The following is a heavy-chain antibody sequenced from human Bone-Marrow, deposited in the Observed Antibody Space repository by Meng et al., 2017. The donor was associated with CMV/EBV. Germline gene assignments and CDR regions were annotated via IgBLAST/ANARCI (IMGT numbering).Heavy chain of an antibody. CDR1: GFTFSSYA. D-gene: IGHD5-18*01. J-gene: IGHJ6*02. V-gene: IGHV3-30*04. Sequence: GGSLRLSCAASGFTFSSYAMHWVRQAPGKGLEWVVVISYDGSNKYYADSVKGRFTISRDNSKNTLYLQMNSLRAEDTAVYYCARGGGYSYGYDYYYGMDVWGQGTTVTVSS. CDR2: ISYDGSNK. CDR3: ARGGGYSYGYDYYYGMDV.